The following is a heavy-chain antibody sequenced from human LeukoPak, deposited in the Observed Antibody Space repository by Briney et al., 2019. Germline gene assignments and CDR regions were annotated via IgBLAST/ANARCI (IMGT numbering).Heavy chain of an antibody. V-gene: IGHV4-59*01. J-gene: IGHJ4*02. D-gene: IGHD1-20*01. CDR3: ARGPNWNYFDY. CDR2: IYYSGST. Sequence: SETLSLTCTVSGRSISSYHWSWIRQPPGKGLEWIGYIYYSGSTNYNPSLKSRVTISVETSKNQFSLKLSSVTAADTAVYYCARGPNWNYFDYWGQGTLVTVSS. CDR1: GRSISSYH.